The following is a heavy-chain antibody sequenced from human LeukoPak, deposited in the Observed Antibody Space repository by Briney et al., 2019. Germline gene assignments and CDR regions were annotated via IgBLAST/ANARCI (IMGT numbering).Heavy chain of an antibody. CDR1: GYTFSSYE. J-gene: IGHJ1*01. Sequence: PGGSLRLYCAASGYTFSSYEMNWVRQAPGKGLEWVSYISSSGSTIYYADSVKGRFTISRDNARNSLYLQINSLRAEDTAVYYCAKDDDWGRYKHWGQGTLVTVSS. V-gene: IGHV3-48*03. CDR2: ISSSGSTI. CDR3: AKDDDWGRYKH. D-gene: IGHD3-16*01.